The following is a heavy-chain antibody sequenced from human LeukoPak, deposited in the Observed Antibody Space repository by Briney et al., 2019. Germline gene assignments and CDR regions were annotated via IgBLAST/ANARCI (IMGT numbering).Heavy chain of an antibody. J-gene: IGHJ4*02. CDR2: IYYSGST. D-gene: IGHD4-23*01. CDR3: ARLVSHQNSPLGY. V-gene: IGHV4-59*08. Sequence: SETLSPTCTVSGGSISSYYWSWIRQPPGKGLEWIGYIYYSGSTNYNPSLKSRVTISVDTSKNQFSLKLSSVTAADTAVYYCARLVSHQNSPLGYWGQGTLVTVSS. CDR1: GGSISSYY.